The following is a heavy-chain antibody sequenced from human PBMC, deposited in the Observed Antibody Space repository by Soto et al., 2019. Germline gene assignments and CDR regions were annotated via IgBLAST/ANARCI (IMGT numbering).Heavy chain of an antibody. CDR2: ISAYNGNT. J-gene: IGHJ6*02. D-gene: IGHD1-26*01. V-gene: IGHV1-18*01. CDR3: VILGVSRAV. CDR1: GYIFTSHD. Sequence: QVQLVQSGPEVKKPGASVKVSCRTSGYIFTSHDISWVRQAPGQGLEWMGWISAYNGNTKYAQKFLGRVTLTTDTSTSTAYMDLRSLRSDDTATYYCVILGVSRAVWGQGTTVTVSS.